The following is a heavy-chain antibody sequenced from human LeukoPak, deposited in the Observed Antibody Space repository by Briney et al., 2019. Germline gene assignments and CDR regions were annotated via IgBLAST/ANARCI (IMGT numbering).Heavy chain of an antibody. CDR1: GFTFSTYS. D-gene: IGHD3-22*01. CDR3: ARHVVAVGFDY. CDR2: ISADDTG. V-gene: IGHV3-69-1*01. J-gene: IGHJ4*02. Sequence: PGGSLTLSCLASGFTFSTYSMTWVRQVPGKGLDWVSAISADDTGYYADSVKGRFTISRDNAKNSLYLQMNSLRAEDTAVYYCARHVVAVGFDYWGQGTLVTVSS.